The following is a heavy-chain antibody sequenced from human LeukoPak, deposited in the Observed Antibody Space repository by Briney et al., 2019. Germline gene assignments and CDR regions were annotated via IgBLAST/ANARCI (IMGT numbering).Heavy chain of an antibody. Sequence: GGSLRLSCEASGFTFSRFAMSWVRQAPGKGLEWVSSISGSDRTTYYADSVKGRFTISRDNSKNILYLQMNSLRADDTARYYCAKDGNYLDSSGYLIPFDYWGLGTLVTVSS. CDR2: ISGSDRTT. CDR1: GFTFSRFA. D-gene: IGHD3-22*01. V-gene: IGHV3-23*01. CDR3: AKDGNYLDSSGYLIPFDY. J-gene: IGHJ4*02.